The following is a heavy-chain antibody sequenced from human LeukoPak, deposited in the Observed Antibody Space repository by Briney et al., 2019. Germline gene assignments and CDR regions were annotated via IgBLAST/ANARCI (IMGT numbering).Heavy chain of an antibody. Sequence: PGGSLRLSCAASGFTFSNAWMSWVRQAPGKGLEWVSGVRGSAGSTYYADSVKGRFTISRDISKNTLYLQMNSLRAEDSAVYYCAKDSCTSCFATFDYWGQGALVTVSS. V-gene: IGHV3-23*01. D-gene: IGHD2-2*01. CDR1: GFTFSNAW. CDR2: VRGSAGST. CDR3: AKDSCTSCFATFDY. J-gene: IGHJ4*02.